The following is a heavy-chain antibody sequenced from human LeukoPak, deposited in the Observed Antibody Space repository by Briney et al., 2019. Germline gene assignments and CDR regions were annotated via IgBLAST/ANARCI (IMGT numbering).Heavy chain of an antibody. CDR3: AKGDYYDSAWEY. V-gene: IGHV3-7*03. J-gene: IGHJ4*02. CDR1: GFTFSTYW. Sequence: GGSLRLSCAASGFTFSTYWMSWVRQAPGKGLEWVANIRQDGSEKYYVDSVKGPFTISGDNAKNSLYLQMNSLRPEDTALYYCAKGDYYDSAWEYWGQGTLVTVSS. CDR2: IRQDGSEK. D-gene: IGHD3-22*01.